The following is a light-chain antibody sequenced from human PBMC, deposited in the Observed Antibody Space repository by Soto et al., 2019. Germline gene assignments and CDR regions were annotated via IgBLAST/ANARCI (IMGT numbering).Light chain of an antibody. J-gene: IGKJ3*01. CDR1: QSVSSY. CDR2: DAS. Sequence: EIVLTQSPATLSLSPGERATLSCRVSQSVSSYLAWYQQKPGQAPRLLIYDASNRATGIPARFSGSGSGTDFTLTISSLEPEDFAVYYCQQRSNFTFGPGTKVDIK. V-gene: IGKV3-11*01. CDR3: QQRSNFT.